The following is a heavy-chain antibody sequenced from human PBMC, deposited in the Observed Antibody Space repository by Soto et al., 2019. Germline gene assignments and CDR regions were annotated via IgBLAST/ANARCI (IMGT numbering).Heavy chain of an antibody. CDR1: GFTFSSYG. CDR2: ISYDGSNK. Sequence: GGSLRLSCAASGFTFSSYGMHWVRQAPGKGLEWVAVISYDGSNKYYADSVKGRFTISRDNSKNTLYLQMNSMRAEDTAVYYCAKAAPIWETSNWFDSWGQGTLVTVSS. D-gene: IGHD1-26*01. CDR3: AKAAPIWETSNWFDS. V-gene: IGHV3-30*18. J-gene: IGHJ5*01.